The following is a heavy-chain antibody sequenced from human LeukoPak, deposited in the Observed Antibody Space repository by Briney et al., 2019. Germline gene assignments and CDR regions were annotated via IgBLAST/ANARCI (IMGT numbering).Heavy chain of an antibody. V-gene: IGHV3-33*01. CDR1: GFTFSNYG. J-gene: IGHJ3*02. CDR3: ARDLEDSSPFGAFDM. Sequence: GGSLRLSCAASGFTFSNYGMHWVRQVPGKGLEWVAAIWFDGIRKYYAAFVKGIPPISRENSKNTLCLPMNSLRAEDTAVYYCARDLEDSSPFGAFDMWGQGTMVTVSS. D-gene: IGHD3-22*01. CDR2: IWFDGIRK.